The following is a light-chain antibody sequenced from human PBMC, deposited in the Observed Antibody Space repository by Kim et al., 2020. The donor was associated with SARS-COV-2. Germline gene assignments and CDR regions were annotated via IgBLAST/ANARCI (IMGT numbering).Light chain of an antibody. CDR1: QSVATY. Sequence: APLSLSPGHSATLSCRASQSVATYLAWYQQRPGQAPTLLIYDASKRATGIPARFSGSGSGTDFTLTIGTLEPEDSAVYYCQQRGNFGQGTRLEIK. J-gene: IGKJ5*01. CDR3: QQRGN. V-gene: IGKV3-11*01. CDR2: DAS.